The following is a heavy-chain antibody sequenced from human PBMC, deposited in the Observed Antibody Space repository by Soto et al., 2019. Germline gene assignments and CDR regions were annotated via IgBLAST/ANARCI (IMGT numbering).Heavy chain of an antibody. CDR1: GFTFSSYS. V-gene: IGHV3-21*01. Sequence: EVQLVESGGGLVKPGGSLRLSCAASGFTFSSYSMNWVRQAPGKGLEWVSSISSSSIYIYYADSVKGRFTISRDNAKNSLYLQMNSLRAEDTAVYYCARGWGEYSSSPLDYWGQGTLVTVSS. D-gene: IGHD6-6*01. CDR3: ARGWGEYSSSPLDY. J-gene: IGHJ4*02. CDR2: ISSSSIYI.